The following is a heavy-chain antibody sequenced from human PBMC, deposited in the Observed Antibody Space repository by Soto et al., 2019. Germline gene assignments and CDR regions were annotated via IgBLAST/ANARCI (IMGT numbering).Heavy chain of an antibody. CDR2: IYPGDSDT. Sequence: GESLNVSCKGSGASFTSYWIGCVRQMPGKCLELMGIIYPGDSDTRYSPSFQGQVTISADKSISTAYLQWSSLKASDTAMYYCARGSPPTGHCSSTSCPSMDVWRQGTTVTVSS. CDR1: GASFTSYW. D-gene: IGHD2-2*01. V-gene: IGHV5-51*01. J-gene: IGHJ6*01. CDR3: ARGSPPTGHCSSTSCPSMDV.